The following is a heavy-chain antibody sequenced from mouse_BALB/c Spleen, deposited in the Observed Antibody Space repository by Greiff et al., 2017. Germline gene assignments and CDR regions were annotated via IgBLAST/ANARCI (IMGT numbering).Heavy chain of an antibody. D-gene: IGHD1-1*02. CDR3: ARRGWPHGDYYAMDY. CDR1: GYAFSSSW. V-gene: IGHV1-82*01. J-gene: IGHJ4*01. CDR2: IYPGDGDT. Sequence: VQLVESGPELVKPGASVKISCKASGYAFSSSWMNWVKQRPGQGLEWIGRIYPGDGDTNYNGKFKGKATLTADKSSSTAYMQLSSLTSVDSAVYYCARRGWPHGDYYAMDYWGQGTSVTVSS.